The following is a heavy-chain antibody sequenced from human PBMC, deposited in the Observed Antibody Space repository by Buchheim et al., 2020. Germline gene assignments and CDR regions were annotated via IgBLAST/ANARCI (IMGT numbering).Heavy chain of an antibody. V-gene: IGHV4-61*02. D-gene: IGHD6-19*01. Sequence: QVQLQESGPGLVKPSQTLSLTCTVSGGSIGSGSYYWSWIRQPAGKGLEWIGRIYSSGSTNYNPSLKSRVTISVDTSKNQFSLKLNSVTAADTAVYCCTRGPYSSGWSAMDYWGQGTL. CDR2: IYSSGST. CDR3: TRGPYSSGWSAMDY. J-gene: IGHJ4*02. CDR1: GGSIGSGSYY.